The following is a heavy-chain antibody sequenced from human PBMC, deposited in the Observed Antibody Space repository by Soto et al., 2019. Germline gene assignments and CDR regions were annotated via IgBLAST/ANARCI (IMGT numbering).Heavy chain of an antibody. CDR2: ISGSGGST. V-gene: IGHV3-23*01. J-gene: IGHJ6*02. Sequence: GGSLRLSCAASGFTFSSYAMSWVRQAPGKGLERVSAISGSGGSTYYADSVKGRFTISRDNSKNTLYLQMNSLRAEDTAVYYCAKDSGSVWYYYYGMDVWGQGTTVTVSS. CDR3: AKDSGSVWYYYYGMDV. D-gene: IGHD1-26*01. CDR1: GFTFSSYA.